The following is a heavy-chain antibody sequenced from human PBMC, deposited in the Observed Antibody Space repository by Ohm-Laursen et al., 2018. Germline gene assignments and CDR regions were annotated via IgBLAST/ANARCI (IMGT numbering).Heavy chain of an antibody. V-gene: IGHV4-61*01. J-gene: IGHJ5*02. CDR1: GGSVTSSSYY. D-gene: IGHD2-2*01. CDR2: INYSGNT. CDR3: ARQEGYCSSTSCYEVWFDP. Sequence: SDTLSLTCTVSGGSVTSSSYYWSWIRQPPGKGLEWIGHINYSGNTNYNPSLKSRVTISVDTSKNQFSLKLSSVTAADTAVYYCARQEGYCSSTSCYEVWFDPWGQGTLVTVSS.